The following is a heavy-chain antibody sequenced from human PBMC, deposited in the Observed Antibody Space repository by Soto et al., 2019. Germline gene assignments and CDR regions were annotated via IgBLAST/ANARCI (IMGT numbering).Heavy chain of an antibody. V-gene: IGHV1-3*01. D-gene: IGHD2-15*01. J-gene: IGHJ4*02. CDR1: GYSFTSYA. CDR2: INPAKGYT. Sequence: QVQLVQSGAEVKMPGSSMKVSCTASGYSFTSYAMHWVRQAPGQRPEWLGWINPAKGYTKYSQKFQGRVTITRDTSASTAYLELSGLTSEDQGVYFCARDQRYCNDGTCYRGGWGQGTLVSVSS. CDR3: ARDQRYCNDGTCYRGG.